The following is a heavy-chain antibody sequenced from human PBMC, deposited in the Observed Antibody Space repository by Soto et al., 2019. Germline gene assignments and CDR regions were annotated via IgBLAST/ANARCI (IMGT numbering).Heavy chain of an antibody. CDR3: AHGGPAAPLDF. Sequence: QITLKESGPTLVKPTQTLTLTCTFSGFSLSTSGVGVGWIRQPPGKALEWLTLIYWNDDKRYSPSLKSRLTTPXXTSKNQVVLTMTTRAPVDTATYYCAHGGPAAPLDFWGQGTLVTVSS. D-gene: IGHD6-13*01. V-gene: IGHV2-5*01. CDR1: GFSLSTSGVG. CDR2: IYWNDDK. J-gene: IGHJ4*02.